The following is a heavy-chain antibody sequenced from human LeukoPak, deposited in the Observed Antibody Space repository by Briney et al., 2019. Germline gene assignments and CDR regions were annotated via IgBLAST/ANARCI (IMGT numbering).Heavy chain of an antibody. V-gene: IGHV5-51*01. CDR1: GYSFTSCW. Sequence: GESLKISCKGSGYSFTSCWIGWVRQMPGKGLEWMGIIYPGDSDTRYSPSFQGQATISADKSISTAYLQWSSLKASDTAMYYCARTTGITMVRGVINYFDYWGQGTLVTVSS. J-gene: IGHJ4*02. D-gene: IGHD3-10*01. CDR2: IYPGDSDT. CDR3: ARTTGITMVRGVINYFDY.